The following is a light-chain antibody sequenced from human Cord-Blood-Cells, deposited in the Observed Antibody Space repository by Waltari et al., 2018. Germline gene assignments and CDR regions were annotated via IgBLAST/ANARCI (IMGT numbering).Light chain of an antibody. V-gene: IGLV1-40*01. CDR3: QSYDSSLSGYNYV. CDR1: SSNIGAGYD. Sequence: QSVLTQPPSVSGAPGQRVTISCTGSSSNIGAGYDVHWSQQLPGTAPKLLIYGNSNRPSGVPDRFSGSKSGTSASLAITGLQAEDEADYYCQSYDSSLSGYNYVFGTGTKVTVL. CDR2: GNS. J-gene: IGLJ1*01.